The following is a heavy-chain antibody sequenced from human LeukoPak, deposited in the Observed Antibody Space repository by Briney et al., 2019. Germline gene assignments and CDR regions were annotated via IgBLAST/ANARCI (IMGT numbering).Heavy chain of an antibody. CDR1: ADSFTNYW. V-gene: IGHV5-51*01. CDR2: IYPADSHT. Sequence: GESLKISCKGPADSFTNYWIGWVRQMPGKGLEWMGIIYPADSHTVYSPSFEGQVTISADKSINTAYLQWSSLKASDNAMYYCARLGGYAPGFWFDPWGQGTLVTVSS. D-gene: IGHD5-12*01. CDR3: ARLGGYAPGFWFDP. J-gene: IGHJ5*02.